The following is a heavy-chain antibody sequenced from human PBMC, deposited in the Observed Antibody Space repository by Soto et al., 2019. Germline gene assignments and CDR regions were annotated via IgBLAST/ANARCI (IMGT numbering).Heavy chain of an antibody. D-gene: IGHD1-7*01. J-gene: IGHJ5*02. CDR2: ISGSGGST. Sequence: EVQLLESGGGLVQPGGSLRLSCAASGFTFSSYAMSWVRQAPGKGLEWVSAISGSGGSTYYADSVKGRFTICRDNSKNTLYLQMNSLRAEDTAVYYCAKDGTGTTRFNWFDPWGQGTLVTVSS. V-gene: IGHV3-23*01. CDR3: AKDGTGTTRFNWFDP. CDR1: GFTFSSYA.